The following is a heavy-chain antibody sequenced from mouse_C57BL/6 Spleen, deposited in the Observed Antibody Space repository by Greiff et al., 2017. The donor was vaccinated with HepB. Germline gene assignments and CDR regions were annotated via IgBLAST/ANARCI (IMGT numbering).Heavy chain of an antibody. J-gene: IGHJ2*01. V-gene: IGHV1-52*01. CDR2: IDPSDSET. Sequence: QVQLQQPGAELVRPGSSVKLSCKASGYTFTSYWMHWVKQRPIQGLEWIGNIDPSDSETHYNQKFKDKATLTVDKSSSTAYMQLCSLTSEDSAVYYCARSDYYYGSSYDYWGQGTTLTVAS. D-gene: IGHD1-1*01. CDR1: GYTFTSYW. CDR3: ARSDYYYGSSYDY.